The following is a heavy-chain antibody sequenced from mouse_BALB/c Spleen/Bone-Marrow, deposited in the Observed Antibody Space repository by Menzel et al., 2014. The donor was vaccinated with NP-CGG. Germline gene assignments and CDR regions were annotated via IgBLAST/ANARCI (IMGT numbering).Heavy chain of an antibody. Sequence: LKESGPALVKPGASVKISCKASGYSLTGYSMNWVMQSHGKSLEWIGRINPYNGDTFYNQKFKGKATLTVDKSSSIAHVTLQSLTSDDSAVFYCAGGGDCGGFACGGPGTLVTGAA. CDR2: INPYNGDT. D-gene: IGHD2-13*01. V-gene: IGHV1-20*01. CDR1: GYSLTGYS. J-gene: IGHJ3*01. CDR3: AGGGDCGGFAC.